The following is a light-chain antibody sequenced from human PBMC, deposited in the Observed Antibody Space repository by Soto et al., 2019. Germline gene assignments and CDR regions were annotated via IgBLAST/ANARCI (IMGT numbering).Light chain of an antibody. J-gene: IGLJ1*01. CDR1: SSDVGGYNY. V-gene: IGLV2-14*01. Sequence: QSALTQPASVSGSPGQSITISCTGTSSDVGGYNYVSWYQQHPGKAPKLMIYDVSNRPSGVSNRFSGSKSGNTASLTISGLQAEDEADYYCRSYTSSSTRYVFGPETKVTVL. CDR2: DVS. CDR3: RSYTSSSTRYV.